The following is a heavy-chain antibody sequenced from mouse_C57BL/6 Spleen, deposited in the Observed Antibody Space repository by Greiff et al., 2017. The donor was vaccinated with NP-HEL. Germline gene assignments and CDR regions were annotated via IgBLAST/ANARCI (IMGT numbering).Heavy chain of an antibody. CDR2: IYPGDGDT. CDR1: GYAFSSYW. CDR3: ARGSYYGKGAMDD. V-gene: IGHV1-80*01. J-gene: IGHJ4*01. Sequence: VKVVESGAELVKPGASVKISCKASGYAFSSYWMNWVKQRPGKGLEWIGQIYPGDGDTNYNGKFKGKATLTADKSSSTAYMQLSSLTSEDSAVYFCARGSYYGKGAMDDWGQGTSVTVSS. D-gene: IGHD2-1*01.